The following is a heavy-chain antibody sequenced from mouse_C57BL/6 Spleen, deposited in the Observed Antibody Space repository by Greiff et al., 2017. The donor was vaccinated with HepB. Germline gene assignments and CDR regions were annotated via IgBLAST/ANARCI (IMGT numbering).Heavy chain of an antibody. CDR1: GYTFTSYW. CDR2: IDPSDSYT. V-gene: IGHV1-50*01. J-gene: IGHJ1*03. Sequence: QVQLQQPGAELVKPGASVKLSCKASGYTFTSYWMQWVKLRPGQGLEWIGEIDPSDSYTNYNQKFKGKATLTVDTSSSTAYMQLSSLTSEDSAVYYCARGGNYGSSYRWYFDVWGTGTTVTVSS. D-gene: IGHD1-1*01. CDR3: ARGGNYGSSYRWYFDV.